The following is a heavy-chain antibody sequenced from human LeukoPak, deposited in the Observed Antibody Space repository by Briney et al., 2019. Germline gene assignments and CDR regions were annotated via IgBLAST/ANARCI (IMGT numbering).Heavy chain of an antibody. D-gene: IGHD2-15*01. V-gene: IGHV3-23*01. CDR2: ISGSGGST. J-gene: IGHJ3*02. CDR1: GFTFSSYA. Sequence: GGSLRLSCAASGFTFSSYAMHWVRQAPGKGLEWVSVISGSGGSTYYADSVKGRFTISRDNSKNTLYLQINSLRAEDTAVYYCAKDSTYCSGGSCYLPDTFDIWGLGTMVTVSS. CDR3: AKDSTYCSGGSCYLPDTFDI.